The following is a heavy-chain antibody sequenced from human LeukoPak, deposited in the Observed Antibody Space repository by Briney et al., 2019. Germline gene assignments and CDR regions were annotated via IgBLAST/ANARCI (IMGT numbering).Heavy chain of an antibody. J-gene: IGHJ5*02. CDR2: INHSGST. D-gene: IGHD3-3*01. CDR1: GGSFSGYY. CDR3: AGIFGVVITETRYNWFDP. V-gene: IGHV4-34*01. Sequence: PSETPSLTCAVYGGSFSGYYWSWIRQPPGKGLEWIGEINHSGSTNYNPSLKSRVTISVDTSKNQFSLKLSSVTAADTAVYYCAGIFGVVITETRYNWFDPWGQGTLVTVSS.